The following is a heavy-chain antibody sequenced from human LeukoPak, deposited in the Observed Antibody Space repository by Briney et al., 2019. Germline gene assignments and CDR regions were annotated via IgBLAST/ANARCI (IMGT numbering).Heavy chain of an antibody. Sequence: SETLSLTCAVYGGSFSGYYWSWIRQTPGKGLEWIGEINHSGSTNYNPSLKSRVTISLGTSKNQFSLKLSSVTAADTAVYYCARYSSSSQYFDYWGQGTLVTVSS. V-gene: IGHV4-34*01. CDR3: ARYSSSSQYFDY. CDR1: GGSFSGYY. J-gene: IGHJ4*02. CDR2: INHSGST. D-gene: IGHD6-6*01.